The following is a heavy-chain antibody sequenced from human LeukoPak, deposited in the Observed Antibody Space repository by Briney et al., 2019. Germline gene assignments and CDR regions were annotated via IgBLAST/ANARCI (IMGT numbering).Heavy chain of an antibody. CDR2: ISGSGDST. V-gene: IGHV3-23*01. CDR3: AKGRSGVVVAALNY. D-gene: IGHD2-15*01. Sequence: PGGSLRFSCAASGFTFSSYAMSWVRQAPGKGLEWVSTISGSGDSTYYADSVKGRFTISRDNSKNTLYLQMNSLRADDTAVYYCAKGRSGVVVAALNYWGQGTPVTVSS. J-gene: IGHJ4*02. CDR1: GFTFSSYA.